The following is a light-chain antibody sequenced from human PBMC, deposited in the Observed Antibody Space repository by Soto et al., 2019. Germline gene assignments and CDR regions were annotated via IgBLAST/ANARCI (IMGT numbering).Light chain of an antibody. V-gene: IGLV2-11*01. Sequence: QSALTQPRSVSRSPGQSVTISCTGTSSDVGGYNYVSWYQQHPGKAPKLMIYDVSKRPSGVPDRFSGSKSGNTASLTISGLQAEDESDYYCCSYAGSYTGAFGTGTKVTVL. CDR2: DVS. CDR3: CSYAGSYTGA. J-gene: IGLJ1*01. CDR1: SSDVGGYNY.